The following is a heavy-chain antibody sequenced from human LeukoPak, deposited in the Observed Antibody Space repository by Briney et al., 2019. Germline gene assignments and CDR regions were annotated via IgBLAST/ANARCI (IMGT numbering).Heavy chain of an antibody. CDR1: GYTFTGYY. CDR2: INPNSGGT. Sequence: GASVKVSCKASGYTFTGYYMHWVRQPPGQGLEWMGWINPNSGGTNYAQKFQGRVTMTRDTSISTAYMELSRLRSDDTAVYYCARDLRGSSTFGDYWGQGTLVTVSS. CDR3: ARDLRGSSTFGDY. V-gene: IGHV1-2*02. D-gene: IGHD3-16*01. J-gene: IGHJ4*02.